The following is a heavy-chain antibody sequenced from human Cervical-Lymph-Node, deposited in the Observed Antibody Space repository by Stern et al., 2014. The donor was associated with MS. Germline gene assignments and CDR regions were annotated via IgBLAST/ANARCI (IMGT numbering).Heavy chain of an antibody. CDR2: IIPIFGRA. Sequence: VQLLESGAEVKKPGSSVKVSCKASGGTFSSYAVNWVRQAPGQGLEWMGGIIPIFGRANYAQKFQGRVTITADESTNTAYMELSSLKSEDTAVYFCARASTRGFDYWGQGTLLTVSS. V-gene: IGHV1-69*01. CDR1: GGTFSSYA. D-gene: IGHD2/OR15-2a*01. CDR3: ARASTRGFDY. J-gene: IGHJ4*02.